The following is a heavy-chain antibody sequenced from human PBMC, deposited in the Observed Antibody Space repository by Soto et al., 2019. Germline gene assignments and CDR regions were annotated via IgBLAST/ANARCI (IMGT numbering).Heavy chain of an antibody. CDR1: GGSISSGGYS. CDR3: ARHHDS. CDR2: IYYSGST. V-gene: IGHV4-61*08. J-gene: IGHJ4*02. Sequence: SETLSLTCAVSGGSISSGGYSWSWIRQPPGKGLERIGYIYYSGSTNYNPSLKNRVTISVDTSKNQISLKLSSVTAADTAENKWARHHDSGGRGTLVPFSS.